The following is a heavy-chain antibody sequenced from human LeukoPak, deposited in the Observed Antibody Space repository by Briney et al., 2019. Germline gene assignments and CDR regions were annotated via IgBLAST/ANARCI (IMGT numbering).Heavy chain of an antibody. D-gene: IGHD5-12*01. CDR1: GFTFSSYG. CDR2: ISYDGSNK. J-gene: IGHJ4*02. Sequence: PGGSLRLSCAASGFTFSSYGMHWVRQAPGKGLEWVAVISYDGSNKYYADSVKGRFTISRDNSKNTLYLQMNSLRAEDTAVYYCARGPPWLPGYFDYWGQGTLVTVSS. V-gene: IGHV3-30*03. CDR3: ARGPPWLPGYFDY.